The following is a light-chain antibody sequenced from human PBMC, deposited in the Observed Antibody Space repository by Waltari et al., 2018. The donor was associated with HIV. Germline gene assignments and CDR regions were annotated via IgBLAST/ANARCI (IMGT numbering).Light chain of an antibody. CDR2: DVT. J-gene: IGLJ3*02. CDR1: SRDVGGYNY. Sequence: QSALTQPASVSGSPGPSITISCTGTSRDVGGYNYVSWYQQHPGKAPKLMIYDVTNRPSGVSNRFSGSKSGNTASLTISGLQLEDEADYYCSSYTSSSTWVFGGGTKLTVL. CDR3: SSYTSSSTWV. V-gene: IGLV2-14*03.